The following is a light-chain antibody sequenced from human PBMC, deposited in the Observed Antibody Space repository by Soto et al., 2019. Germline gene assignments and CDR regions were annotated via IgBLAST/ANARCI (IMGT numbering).Light chain of an antibody. V-gene: IGLV2-14*01. J-gene: IGLJ1*01. CDR1: SSDVVGYNY. CDR2: DVS. CDR3: SSYTSSSTR. Sequence: QSVLTQPASVSGSPGQSITISCTGTSSDVVGYNYVSWYQQHPGKAPKLMIYDVSNRPSGVSNRVSGSKSGNTASLTISGLQAEDEADYYCSSYTSSSTRFGTGTKVTVL.